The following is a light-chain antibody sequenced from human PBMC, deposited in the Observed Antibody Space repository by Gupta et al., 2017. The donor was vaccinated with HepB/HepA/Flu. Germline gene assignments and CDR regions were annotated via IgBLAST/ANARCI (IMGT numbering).Light chain of an antibody. CDR1: YHVGIN. Sequence: EVVMTHFPASLSVSPGERVTLSCRASYHVGINSAWYQQKPGQPPRLLIYGASTRATDVPARFRGSGSGTEFSLIINSLQFEDFAVYFCQQYERWPLTFGGGTKVDI. J-gene: IGKJ4*01. CDR2: GAS. V-gene: IGKV3-15*01. CDR3: QQYERWPLT.